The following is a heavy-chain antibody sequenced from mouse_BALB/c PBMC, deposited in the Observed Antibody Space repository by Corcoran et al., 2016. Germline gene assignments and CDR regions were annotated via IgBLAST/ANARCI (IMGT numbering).Heavy chain of an antibody. Sequence: QIQLVQSGPELKKPGETVKISCKASGYTFTNYGMNWVKQAPGKGLKWMGWINTYTGEPTYAEDFKGRFAFSLETSASTAYLQINNLKNEDMATYFCARGLWLPYYFDYWGQGTTLTVSS. CDR2: INTYTGEP. CDR3: ARGLWLPYYFDY. D-gene: IGHD2-2*01. J-gene: IGHJ2*01. V-gene: IGHV9-1*02. CDR1: GYTFTNYG.